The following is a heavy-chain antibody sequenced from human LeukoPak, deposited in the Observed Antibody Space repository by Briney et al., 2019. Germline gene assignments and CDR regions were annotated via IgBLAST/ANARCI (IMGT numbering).Heavy chain of an antibody. D-gene: IGHD6-19*01. J-gene: IGHJ4*02. CDR2: IHYKGST. CDR1: GDSINGHY. Sequence: SETLSLTCTISGDSINGHYWSWIRQPPGKRLEWIGDIHYKGSTNYNLSLKSRVTISVDTSKNHLSLNLTSVLAADTAIYYCXRXDTGWNYCDYWGQGILVTVSS. V-gene: IGHV4-59*08. CDR3: XRXDTGWNYCDY.